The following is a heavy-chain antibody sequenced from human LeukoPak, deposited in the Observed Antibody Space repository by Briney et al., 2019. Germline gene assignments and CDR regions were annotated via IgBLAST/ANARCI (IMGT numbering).Heavy chain of an antibody. CDR3: STFADDGY. CDR2: IKSKKDGGTA. J-gene: IGHJ4*02. Sequence: GGSLRLSCAASGFTFSNAWMSWVRQAPGKGLEWVGRIKSKKDGGTADYATPVKGRFTISRDDSKNTVYLQMNSLKTEDTALYYCSTFADDGYWGQGTLVTVSS. D-gene: IGHD3-16*01. CDR1: GFTFSNAW. V-gene: IGHV3-15*01.